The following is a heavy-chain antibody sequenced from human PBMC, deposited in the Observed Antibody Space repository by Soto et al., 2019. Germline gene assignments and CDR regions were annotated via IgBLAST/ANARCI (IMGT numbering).Heavy chain of an antibody. CDR1: GFTFGDYA. Sequence: EVQLVESGGGLVKPGRSLRLSCTASGFTFGDYAMSWFRQAPGKGLEWVGFIRSKAYGGTTEYAASVKGRFTISRDDSKSIAYLQMNSLKTKDTAVYYCTRDRYYYGSGSYYEFDYWGQGTLVTVSS. CDR2: IRSKAYGGTT. V-gene: IGHV3-49*05. D-gene: IGHD3-10*01. J-gene: IGHJ4*02. CDR3: TRDRYYYGSGSYYEFDY.